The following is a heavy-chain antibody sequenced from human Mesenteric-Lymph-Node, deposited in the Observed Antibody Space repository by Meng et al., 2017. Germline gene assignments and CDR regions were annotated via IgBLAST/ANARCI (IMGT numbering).Heavy chain of an antibody. CDR2: IHSSGST. D-gene: IGHD3-10*01. CDR3: ARASYGSGSPLGESWFDP. CDR1: GGSISRGGYY. V-gene: IGHV4-31*03. J-gene: IGHJ5*02. Sequence: VHLQGSGPGPVKPSQTLSPTCTVSGGSISRGGYYWSWIRQHPGKGLEWIGYIHSSGSTYYNPSLRSRLTISVDTSKNQFSLKLSSVTAADTAVYYCARASYGSGSPLGESWFDPWGQGTLVTVSS.